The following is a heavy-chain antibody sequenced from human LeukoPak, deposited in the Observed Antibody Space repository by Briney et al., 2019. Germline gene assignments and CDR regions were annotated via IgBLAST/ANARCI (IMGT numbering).Heavy chain of an antibody. D-gene: IGHD1-26*01. CDR1: GFTFSNYG. CDR2: IWYDGGNK. J-gene: IGHJ4*02. V-gene: IGHV3-33*01. Sequence: GGSLRLSCAASGFTFSNYGMHWVRQAPGKGLEWVALIWYDGGNKYYADSVRGRFTISRDNSKNTLYLQMKSLRVEDTAVYYCARAGVGAIYYFDYWGQGTLVTVSS. CDR3: ARAGVGAIYYFDY.